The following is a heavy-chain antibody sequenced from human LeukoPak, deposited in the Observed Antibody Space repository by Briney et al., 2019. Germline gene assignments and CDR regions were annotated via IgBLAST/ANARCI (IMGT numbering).Heavy chain of an antibody. CDR1: GFTFSSYS. J-gene: IGHJ3*02. D-gene: IGHD1-26*01. CDR3: ASPVGATTVRAFDI. V-gene: IGHV3-72*01. CDR2: TRNEANIYTT. Sequence: GGSLRLSCAASGFTFSSYSMDWVRQAPGKGLEWVGRTRNEANIYTTKYAASVKGRFTISRDDSKNSLYLQMNSLKTEDTAVYYCASPVGATTVRAFDIWGQGTMVTVSS.